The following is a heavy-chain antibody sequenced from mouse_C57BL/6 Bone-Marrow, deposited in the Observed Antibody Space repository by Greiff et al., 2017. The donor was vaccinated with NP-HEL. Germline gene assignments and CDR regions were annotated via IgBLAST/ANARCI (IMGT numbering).Heavy chain of an antibody. CDR2: IDPSDSYT. V-gene: IGHV1-50*01. Sequence: QVQLQQPGAELVKPGASVKLSCKASGYTFTSYWMQWVKRRPGQGLEWIGEIDPSDSYTNYNQKFKGKATLTVDTSSSAAYMQLSSLTSEDSAVYYCARWEGFITTVDCYAMDYWGQGTSVTVSS. D-gene: IGHD1-1*01. J-gene: IGHJ4*01. CDR1: GYTFTSYW. CDR3: ARWEGFITTVDCYAMDY.